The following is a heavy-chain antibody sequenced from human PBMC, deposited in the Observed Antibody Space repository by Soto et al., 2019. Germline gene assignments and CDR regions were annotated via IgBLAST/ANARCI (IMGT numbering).Heavy chain of an antibody. CDR1: GGSIRSYY. V-gene: IGHV4-59*01. D-gene: IGHD3-3*01. J-gene: IGHJ4*01. CDR2: IYYSGST. Sequence: LSLTSTVAGGSIRSYYLSWIRQPPGKGLEWIGYIYYSGSTNYNPSLKSRVTISVDTSKNQFSLKLSSVTAADTAVYYCARVGYDFWSGSHLYFDYWGHGTLVTVSS. CDR3: ARVGYDFWSGSHLYFDY.